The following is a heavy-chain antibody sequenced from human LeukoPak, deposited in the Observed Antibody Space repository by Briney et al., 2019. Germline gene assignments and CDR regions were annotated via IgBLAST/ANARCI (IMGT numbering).Heavy chain of an antibody. D-gene: IGHD3-22*01. J-gene: IGHJ4*02. CDR3: ARQKGYYDSSGYHQVFDY. CDR2: IYYSGGT. CDR1: GGSISGYY. Sequence: SETLSLTCTASGGSISGYYWSWIRQPPGKGLEWIGYIYYSGGTNYNPSLKSRVTISVDTSKNEFSLKLSSVTAADTAVYYCARQKGYYDSSGYHQVFDYWGQGTLVTVSS. V-gene: IGHV4-59*08.